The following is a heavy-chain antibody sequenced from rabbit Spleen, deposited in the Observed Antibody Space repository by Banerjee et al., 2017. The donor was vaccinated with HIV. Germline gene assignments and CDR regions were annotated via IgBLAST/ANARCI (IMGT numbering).Heavy chain of an antibody. V-gene: IGHV1S47*01. CDR3: ARYYIFYGMDL. CDR2: IYTGRGGT. D-gene: IGHD4-1*01. CDR1: GFDFSSYG. J-gene: IGHJ6*01. Sequence: QEQLVESGGGLVQPGGSLKLSCKASGFDFSSYGVSWVRQAPGKGLEWIGAIYTGRGGTDYANWVNGRFTISSDNAQYTVDLQMNSLTAADTATYFCARYYIFYGMDLWGPGTLVTVS.